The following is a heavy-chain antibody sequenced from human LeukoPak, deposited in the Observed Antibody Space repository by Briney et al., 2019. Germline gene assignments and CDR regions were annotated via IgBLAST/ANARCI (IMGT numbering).Heavy chain of an antibody. CDR1: GDSVSGASAA. V-gene: IGHV6-1*01. D-gene: IGHD1-26*01. CDR3: VRDWRRAPGDDYYYYYGMDV. Sequence: SQTLSLTCAISGDSVSGASAAWNWIRQSPSRGLEWLGRTYYRSKWYNDYAESVKTRITINPDTSKNQFSLQLNSVTPEDTAVYYCVRDWRRAPGDDYYYYYGMDVWDQGTTVTVSS. J-gene: IGHJ6*02. CDR2: TYYRSKWYN.